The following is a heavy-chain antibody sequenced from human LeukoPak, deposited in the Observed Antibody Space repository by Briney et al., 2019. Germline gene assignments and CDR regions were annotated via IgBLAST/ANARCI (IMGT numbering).Heavy chain of an antibody. CDR1: GYTFTGYY. J-gene: IGHJ6*02. CDR3: ARGDLEYSSSSDYYYYYGMDV. D-gene: IGHD6-6*01. V-gene: IGHV1-2*02. Sequence: ASVKVSCKASGYTFTGYYMHWVRQAPGQGLEWMGWINPNSGGTNYAQKFQVRVTMTRDTPISTAYMELSRLRSDDTAVYYCARGDLEYSSSSDYYYYYGMDVWGQGTTVTVSS. CDR2: INPNSGGT.